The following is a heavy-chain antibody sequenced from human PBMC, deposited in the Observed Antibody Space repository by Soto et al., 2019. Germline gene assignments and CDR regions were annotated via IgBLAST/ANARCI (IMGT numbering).Heavy chain of an antibody. CDR1: GFTVSSNY. CDR3: ARDNGSSWPYYYYYGMDV. V-gene: IGHV3-53*01. CDR2: IYSGGST. J-gene: IGHJ6*02. D-gene: IGHD6-13*01. Sequence: GGSLRLSCAASGFTVSSNYISWVRQAPGKGLELVSVIYSGGSTYYADSVKGRFTISRDNSKNTLYLQMNSLRAEDTAVYYCARDNGSSWPYYYYYGMDVWGQGTTVTVSS.